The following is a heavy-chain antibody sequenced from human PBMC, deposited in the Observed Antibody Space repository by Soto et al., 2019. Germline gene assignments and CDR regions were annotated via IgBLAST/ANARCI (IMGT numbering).Heavy chain of an antibody. CDR2: ISTTSSSI. CDR1: GFTFRSYS. D-gene: IGHD3-10*01. V-gene: IGHV3-48*02. J-gene: IGHJ4*02. CDR3: TRKGVSFDY. Sequence: LGPSVAASGFTFRSYSMNWVRQAPGKGLEWISYISTTSSSIYHADSVKGRFTISRDNSKNSLFLQMNTLRDEDSAVYYCTRKGVSFDYWGQGALVTVSS.